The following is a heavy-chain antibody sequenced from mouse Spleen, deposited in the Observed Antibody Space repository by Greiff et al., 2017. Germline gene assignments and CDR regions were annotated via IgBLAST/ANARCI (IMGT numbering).Heavy chain of an antibody. J-gene: IGHJ2*01. CDR2: IDPSDSYT. V-gene: IGHV1-50*01. Sequence: QVQLQQPGAELVKPGASVKLSCKASGYTFTSYWMQWVKQRPGQGLEWIGEIDPSDSYTNYNQKFKGKATLTVDTSSSTAYMQLSSLTSEDSAVYYCARDRIITTATPFDYWGQGTTLTVSS. CDR1: GYTFTSYW. CDR3: ARDRIITTATPFDY. D-gene: IGHD1-2*01.